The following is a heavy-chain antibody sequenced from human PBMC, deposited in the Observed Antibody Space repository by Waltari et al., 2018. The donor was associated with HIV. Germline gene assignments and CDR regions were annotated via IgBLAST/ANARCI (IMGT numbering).Heavy chain of an antibody. J-gene: IGHJ4*02. CDR1: RGSFDGYY. Sequence: QVQLQQWGAGLLKPSETLSLTCAVFRGSFDGYYWTWIRQPPGKELEWIAAINHSVTTKHNPSLKSRLRFSRDTSNRQFSLTWRSATAADTAMYFCAGGTWDGCKTPVDSWGQGARVIVSS. V-gene: IGHV4-34*01. CDR3: AGGTWDGCKTPVDS. CDR2: INHSVTT. D-gene: IGHD1-26*01.